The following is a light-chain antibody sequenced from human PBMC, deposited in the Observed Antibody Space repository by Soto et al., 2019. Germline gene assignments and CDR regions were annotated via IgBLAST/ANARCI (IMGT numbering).Light chain of an antibody. CDR1: DISDYHY. Sequence: QSALTQPASVSGSPGQSITISCTGSDISDYHYVSWYQQYPGKAPKLMIYEVSNRPSGVSHRFSGSKSGNTASLTISGLQAEDVADYYCSTSHVFATGTKVTVL. CDR2: EVS. V-gene: IGLV2-14*01. CDR3: STSHV. J-gene: IGLJ1*01.